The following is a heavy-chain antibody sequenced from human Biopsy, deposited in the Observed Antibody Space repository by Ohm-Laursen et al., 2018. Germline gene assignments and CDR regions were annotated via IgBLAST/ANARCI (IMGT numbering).Heavy chain of an antibody. J-gene: IGHJ4*02. CDR1: GGSLNNHY. CDR3: ARHDRSGYWGLDY. CDR2: IYSSGRT. V-gene: IGHV4-4*08. D-gene: IGHD3-22*01. Sequence: SETLPLTCSVSGGSLNNHYWSWIRQSPGKGLEWLAYIYSSGRTNYNPSLKSRIIVSVDTSKNQLSLKVTSVTATDTAMYYCARHDRSGYWGLDYWGQGALVTVSA.